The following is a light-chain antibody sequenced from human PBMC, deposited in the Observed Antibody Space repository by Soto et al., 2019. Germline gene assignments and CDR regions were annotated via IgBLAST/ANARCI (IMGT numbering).Light chain of an antibody. Sequence: AIQMTQSPSSLSASVGDRVTITCRASQDIRNDLASYQQKPGKAPKLLIYAASSLQSGVSSRFSGSGSGTDFTLTISSLQPEDFATYYCLQDYNYPYTFGQGTKLEIK. CDR2: AAS. V-gene: IGKV1-6*01. CDR1: QDIRND. J-gene: IGKJ2*01. CDR3: LQDYNYPYT.